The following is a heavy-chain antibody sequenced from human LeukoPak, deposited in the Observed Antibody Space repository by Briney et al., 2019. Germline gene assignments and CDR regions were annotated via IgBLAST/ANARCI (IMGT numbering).Heavy chain of an antibody. CDR2: INHSGST. CDR1: GGSISNDY. CDR3: ARGYTLGI. D-gene: IGHD2-2*02. J-gene: IGHJ3*02. V-gene: IGHV4-34*01. Sequence: SETLSLTCTVYGGSISNDYWSWIRQPPGKGLEWIGEINHSGSTNYNPSLKSRVTISVDTSKNQFSLKLSSVTAADTAVYYCARGYTLGIWGQGTMVTVSS.